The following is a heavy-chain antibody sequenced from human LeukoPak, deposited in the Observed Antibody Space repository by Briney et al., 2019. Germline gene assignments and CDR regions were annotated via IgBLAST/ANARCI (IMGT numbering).Heavy chain of an antibody. V-gene: IGHV3-30*18. CDR1: GFAFSNCG. CDR3: TKDYSSGWYGGIDY. J-gene: IGHJ4*02. CDR2: ITYDGNTK. Sequence: GRSLRLSCAASGFAFSNCGMHWVRQAPGKGLEWVAVITYDGNTKYYLDSVKGRFTISRDNSKNTLYLQMSSLRGEDTAVYYCTKDYSSGWYGGIDYWGQGTLVTVSS. D-gene: IGHD6-19*01.